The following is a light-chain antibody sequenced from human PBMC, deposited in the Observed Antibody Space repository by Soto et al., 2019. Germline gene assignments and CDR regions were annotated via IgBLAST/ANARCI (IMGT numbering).Light chain of an antibody. CDR2: EVS. V-gene: IGLV2-8*01. CDR3: SSYAGSKTL. Sequence: QSVLTQPPSASGSPGRSVTISCTGTSSDVGGYNYVSWYQQHPGKAPKLMIYEVSKRPSGVPDRFSGSKSGNTASLTVSGLQAEDEADYYCSSYAGSKTLFGGGTKVTVL. CDR1: SSDVGGYNY. J-gene: IGLJ2*01.